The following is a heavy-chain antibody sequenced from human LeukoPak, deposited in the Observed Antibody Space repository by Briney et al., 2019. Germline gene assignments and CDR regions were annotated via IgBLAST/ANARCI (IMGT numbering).Heavy chain of an antibody. D-gene: IGHD1-1*01. J-gene: IGHJ6*03. CDR3: ARGRVSSSTWYSTYYYLFYMDF. CDR2: VDHTGST. Sequence: SETLSLTCTVSDDSITMYYWTWIRQPPGKGLEWIGYVDHTGSTKFNPSLNGRVSISRDTSKNFFSLRLRSVTAADTAVYFCARGRVSSSTWYSTYYYLFYMDFWGKGTTVTVSS. CDR1: DDSITMYY. V-gene: IGHV4-59*01.